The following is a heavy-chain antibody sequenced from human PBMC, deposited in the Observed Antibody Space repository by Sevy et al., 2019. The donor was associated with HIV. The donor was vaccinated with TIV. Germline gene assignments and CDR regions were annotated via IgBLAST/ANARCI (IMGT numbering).Heavy chain of an antibody. V-gene: IGHV3-74*01. CDR1: GFTFSSYW. D-gene: IGHD3-22*01. CDR2: IHSDGIST. CDR3: ARAPYSSIYYTY. Sequence: GGSLRLSCAASGFTFSSYWMHWVRQAPGKGLGWVSRIHSDGISTSYADSVKGRFTISRDNAKNTLYLQMNSLRAENTAVYYCARAPYSSIYYTYWGQGTLVTVSS. J-gene: IGHJ4*02.